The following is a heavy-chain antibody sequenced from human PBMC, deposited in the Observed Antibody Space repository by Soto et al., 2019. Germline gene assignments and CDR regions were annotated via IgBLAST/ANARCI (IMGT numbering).Heavy chain of an antibody. V-gene: IGHV1-3*01. Sequence: DSVKFSCKASGYTFTSYSMHWVRRAAGQSLEWMGWINAGNGNTKYSQKFQGRVTITRDTSASTAYMELSSLRSEDTAVYYCARDNRRSLEWLLPYNWFDPWGQGTLVTVSS. J-gene: IGHJ5*02. CDR1: GYTFTSYS. D-gene: IGHD3-3*01. CDR2: INAGNGNT. CDR3: ARDNRRSLEWLLPYNWFDP.